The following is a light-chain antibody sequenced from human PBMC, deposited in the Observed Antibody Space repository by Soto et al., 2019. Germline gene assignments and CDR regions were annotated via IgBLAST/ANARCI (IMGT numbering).Light chain of an antibody. Sequence: DIQLTQSPASVSAAVGDRINISCRASQPIKTWLAWYQQKPGKGPKLLIYTASTLETGVPSRFSGSGSGTDFTLTVSSLQAEDVAVYYCQQYQSLPFTFGPGTKVHIE. V-gene: IGKV1-12*02. CDR2: TAS. CDR3: QQYQSLPFT. J-gene: IGKJ3*01. CDR1: QPIKTW.